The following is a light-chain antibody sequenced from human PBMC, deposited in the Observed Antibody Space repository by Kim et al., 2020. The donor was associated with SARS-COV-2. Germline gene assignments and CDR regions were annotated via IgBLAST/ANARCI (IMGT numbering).Light chain of an antibody. V-gene: IGLV2-14*03. CDR1: SSDVGGYNY. CDR2: DVS. Sequence: GQSITISCTGTSSDVGGYNYVSWYQQQPGKAPKLMIYDVSNRPSGVSNRFSGSKSGNTASLTISGLQAEDEADYYCSSYTSSSTGVFGGGTQLTVL. J-gene: IGLJ2*01. CDR3: SSYTSSSTGV.